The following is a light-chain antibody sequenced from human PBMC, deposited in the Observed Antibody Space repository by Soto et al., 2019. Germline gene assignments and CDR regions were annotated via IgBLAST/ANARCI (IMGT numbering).Light chain of an antibody. J-gene: IGKJ2*01. Sequence: VLTQSPGTLSLSPGERATLSCRASQSLSSSYLAWYQQKPGQAPRLLIYGASSRATGFPDRFSGSGSGTDFTLTISRLEPEDFAVYYCQQYGTSPYTFGQGTKLEI. CDR1: QSLSSSY. CDR3: QQYGTSPYT. V-gene: IGKV3-20*01. CDR2: GAS.